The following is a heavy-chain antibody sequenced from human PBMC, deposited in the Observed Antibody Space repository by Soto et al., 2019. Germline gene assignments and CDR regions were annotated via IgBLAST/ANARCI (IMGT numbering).Heavy chain of an antibody. J-gene: IGHJ5*02. CDR2: INHSGST. D-gene: IGHD4-4*01. CDR1: GGSFSGYY. V-gene: IGHV4-34*01. Sequence: SETLSLTCAVYGGSFSGYYWSWIRQPPGKGLEWIGEINHSGSTNYNPSLKSRVTISVDTSKNQFSLKLSSVTAADTAVYYCARVYPRPTDLLTTVTTPGNWFDPWGQGTLVTVSS. CDR3: ARVYPRPTDLLTTVTTPGNWFDP.